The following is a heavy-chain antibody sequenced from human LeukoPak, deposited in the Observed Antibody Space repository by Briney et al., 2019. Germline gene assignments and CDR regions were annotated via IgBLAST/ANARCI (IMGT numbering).Heavy chain of an antibody. Sequence: PGGSLRLSCTASGFTFGDYYMTWIRQAPGKGLEWISYIGTSGNDLYYAGSVKGRFTTSRDDAKNSLYLEMRSLRDEDTAVYYCARVYRLLDFWGQGTLVTVSS. V-gene: IGHV3-11*01. D-gene: IGHD2-2*01. CDR3: ARVYRLLDF. CDR1: GFTFGDYY. J-gene: IGHJ4*02. CDR2: IGTSGNDL.